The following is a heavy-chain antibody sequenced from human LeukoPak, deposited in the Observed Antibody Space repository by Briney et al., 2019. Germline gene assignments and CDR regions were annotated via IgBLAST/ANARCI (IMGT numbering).Heavy chain of an antibody. J-gene: IGHJ4*02. CDR2: INPNSGGT. CDR1: GYTFTGYY. V-gene: IGHV1-2*04. Sequence: GASVKVSCKASGYTFTGYYMHWVRQAPGQGLEWMGWINPNSGGTNYAQKFQGWVTMTRDTSISTAYMELSRLRSDDTAVYYCARDHYYDSSGYSDYWGQGTLVTVSS. CDR3: ARDHYYDSSGYSDY. D-gene: IGHD3-22*01.